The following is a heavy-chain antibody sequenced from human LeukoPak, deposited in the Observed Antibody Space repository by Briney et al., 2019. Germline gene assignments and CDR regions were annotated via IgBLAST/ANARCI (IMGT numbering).Heavy chain of an antibody. CDR2: IYWDDEK. J-gene: IGHJ4*02. Sequence: SAPKLVNPTQTLTLTCTSSGFSLSASGVGVGWIRQPPGKALEWHALIYWDDEKRYSPSLRSRLTITKDTSKHQVVLTMTNMDPVDTATYYCAHTGYSYCLDYWGQGTLVTVSS. V-gene: IGHV2-5*02. CDR1: GFSLSASGVG. D-gene: IGHD5-18*01. CDR3: AHTGYSYCLDY.